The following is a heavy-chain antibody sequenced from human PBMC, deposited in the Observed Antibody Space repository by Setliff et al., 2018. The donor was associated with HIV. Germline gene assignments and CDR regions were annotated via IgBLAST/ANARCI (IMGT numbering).Heavy chain of an antibody. CDR1: GFTFSRSG. Sequence: PGGSLRLSCAASGFTFSRSGMHWVRQAPGKGLDWVANIKPDGSERYYIDSVKGRFTISRDNARNSVYLQMNSLRAEDTAVYYCAGSRGYFVQADWGQGTLVTVSS. D-gene: IGHD3-22*01. V-gene: IGHV3-7*01. CDR2: IKPDGSER. CDR3: AGSRGYFVQAD. J-gene: IGHJ4*02.